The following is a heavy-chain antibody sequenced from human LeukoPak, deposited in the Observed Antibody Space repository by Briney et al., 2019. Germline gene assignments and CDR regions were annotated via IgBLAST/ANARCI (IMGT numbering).Heavy chain of an antibody. V-gene: IGHV3-9*01. D-gene: IGHD6-19*01. CDR3: AKGPQWLTYYFDY. Sequence: GGSLRLSCAASGFTFDDYAMHWVRQAPGKGLEWVSGISWNSGSIGYADSVKGRFTISRDNAKNSLYLQMNSLRAEDTALYYCAKGPQWLTYYFDYWGQGTLVTVSS. CDR1: GFTFDDYA. J-gene: IGHJ4*02. CDR2: ISWNSGSI.